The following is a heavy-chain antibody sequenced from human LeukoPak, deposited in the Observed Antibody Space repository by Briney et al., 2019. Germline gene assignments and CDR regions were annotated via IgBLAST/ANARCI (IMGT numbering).Heavy chain of an antibody. CDR3: ARQYGDNSGSLDH. V-gene: IGHV1-18*01. CDR2: ISTYNGNT. CDR1: GYTFSTYG. J-gene: IGHJ4*02. D-gene: IGHD4-23*01. Sequence: ASVEVSCKASGYTFSTYGVTRVRQAPGQGLEWMGWISTYNGNTIAQKFQGRVTLTTDTSTSTAYMDLRSLKSDDTAVYYCARQYGDNSGSLDHWGQGTLVTVSS.